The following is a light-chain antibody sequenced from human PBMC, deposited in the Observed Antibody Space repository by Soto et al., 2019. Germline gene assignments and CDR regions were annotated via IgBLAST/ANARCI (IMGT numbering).Light chain of an antibody. J-gene: IGKJ4*02. CDR1: QAVPNN. CDR3: QQVKTYPRT. Sequence: DIPLTQSPSFLSASVGDRVTITCRPSQAVPNNMAWYQQKPGKPPKLLIYEESTLHSGVPSRFSGRKSGTQFTLTIDSLQPEDFATSYCQQVKTYPRTFGGGTKVEIK. V-gene: IGKV1-9*01. CDR2: EES.